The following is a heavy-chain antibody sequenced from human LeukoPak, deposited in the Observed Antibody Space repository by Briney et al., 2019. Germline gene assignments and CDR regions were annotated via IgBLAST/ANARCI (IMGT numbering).Heavy chain of an antibody. V-gene: IGHV3-11*01. CDR2: ISSSGSTI. D-gene: IGHD2-21*02. J-gene: IGHJ4*02. CDR3: AKDRGKGHIVVVTAIPGPFDY. Sequence: GGSLRLSCAASGFTFSDYYMSWVRQAPGKGLEWVSYISSSGSTIYYADSVKGRFTISRDNSKNTLYLQMNSLRAEDTAVYYCAKDRGKGHIVVVTAIPGPFDYWGQGTLVTVSS. CDR1: GFTFSDYY.